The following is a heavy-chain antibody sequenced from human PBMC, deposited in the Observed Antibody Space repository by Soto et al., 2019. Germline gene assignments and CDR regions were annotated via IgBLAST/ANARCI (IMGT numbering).Heavy chain of an antibody. V-gene: IGHV1-3*01. D-gene: IGHD3-3*01. CDR3: ARDWEWPGSFDP. Sequence: QVQLVQSGAEVKKPGASVKVSCKASGYTFTSYAMHWVRQAPGQRLEWMGWINAGNGNTKYSQKFQGRVTITRDTSASTAYMEMSSLRSEDTAVYYCARDWEWPGSFDPWGQGTLVTVSS. J-gene: IGHJ5*02. CDR2: INAGNGNT. CDR1: GYTFTSYA.